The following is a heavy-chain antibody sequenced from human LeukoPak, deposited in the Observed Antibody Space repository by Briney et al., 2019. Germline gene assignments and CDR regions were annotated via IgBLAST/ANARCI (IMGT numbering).Heavy chain of an antibody. CDR2: ISYDGSNK. V-gene: IGHV3-30-3*01. CDR1: GFTFSSYA. D-gene: IGHD3-22*01. J-gene: IGHJ6*02. CDR3: ARESPPYYYDSSGYSSLGGMDV. Sequence: GRSQRLSCAASGFTFSSYAMHWVRQAPGKGLEWVAVISYDGSNKYYADSVKGRFTISRDNSKNTLYLQMNSLRAEDTAVYYCARESPPYYYDSSGYSSLGGMDVWGQGTTVTVSS.